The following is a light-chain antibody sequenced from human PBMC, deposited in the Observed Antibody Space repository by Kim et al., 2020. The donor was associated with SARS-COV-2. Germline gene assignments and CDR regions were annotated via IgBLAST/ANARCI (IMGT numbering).Light chain of an antibody. CDR1: QGIGNE. J-gene: IGKJ1*01. CDR2: GAT. CDR3: LQLNSYPRA. V-gene: IGKV1-17*01. Sequence: DIQMTQSPSSLSASIGDRVTITCRASQGIGNELGWYQQKPGKAPERLIYGATTLQSGVPSRLSGSGSGTEFTLTISGLQPEDFATYYCLQLNSYPRAFGQGTKLEI.